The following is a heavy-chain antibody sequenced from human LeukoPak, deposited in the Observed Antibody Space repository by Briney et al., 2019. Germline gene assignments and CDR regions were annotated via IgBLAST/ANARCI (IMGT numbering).Heavy chain of an antibody. CDR2: INQIGSEK. Sequence: GGSLRLSCAASGFTFSKYWMSWVRQAPGKGLEWVASINQIGSEKYYVDSVKGRFTISRDNAKNSLYLQMNSLRAEDTAVYYCARDKEEMIRAPYAFGIWGQGTMVTVSS. D-gene: IGHD3-10*01. V-gene: IGHV3-7*01. J-gene: IGHJ3*02. CDR1: GFTFSKYW. CDR3: ARDKEEMIRAPYAFGI.